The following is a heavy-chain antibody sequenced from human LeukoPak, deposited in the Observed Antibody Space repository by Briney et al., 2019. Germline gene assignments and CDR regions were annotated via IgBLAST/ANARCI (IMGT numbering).Heavy chain of an antibody. CDR2: INHSGST. CDR3: ARLHGYCSSTSCYLINYFDY. Sequence: PSETLSLTCAVYGGSFSGYYWSWIRQPPGKGLEWIGEINHSGSTNYNPSLKSRVTISVDTSKNQFSLKLSSVTAADTAVYYCARLHGYCSSTSCYLINYFDYWGQGTLVTVSS. J-gene: IGHJ4*02. CDR1: GGSFSGYY. D-gene: IGHD2-2*01. V-gene: IGHV4-34*01.